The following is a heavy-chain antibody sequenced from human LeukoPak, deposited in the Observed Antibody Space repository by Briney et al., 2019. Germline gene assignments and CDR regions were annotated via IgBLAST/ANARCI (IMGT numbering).Heavy chain of an antibody. Sequence: SQTLSLTCTVSGGSISSGGYYWSWIRQHPGKGLEWIGYIYYSGSTYYNPSLRSRVTISLDTSENQVSLKLTSVTAADTAVYYCARHVPGVVVVAATTMPHWYFDLWGRGTLVTVSS. J-gene: IGHJ2*01. CDR1: GGSISSGGYY. V-gene: IGHV4-31*03. D-gene: IGHD2-15*01. CDR2: IYYSGST. CDR3: ARHVPGVVVVAATTMPHWYFDL.